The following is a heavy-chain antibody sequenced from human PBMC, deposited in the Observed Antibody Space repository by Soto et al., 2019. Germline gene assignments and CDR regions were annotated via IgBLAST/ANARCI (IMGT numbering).Heavy chain of an antibody. V-gene: IGHV3-33*01. CDR1: GFTFSSYG. J-gene: IGHJ6*02. CDR3: ARDRGYDFWRGYIRTKYYYGMDV. Sequence: QVQLVESGGGVVQPGRSLRLSCAASGFTFSSYGMHWVRQAPGKGLEWVAVIWYDGSNKYYADSVKGRFTISRDNSKNTLYLKMNSVRAEDTDVYYGARDRGYDFWRGYIRTKYYYGMDVWGQGTTVTVSS. CDR2: IWYDGSNK. D-gene: IGHD3-3*01.